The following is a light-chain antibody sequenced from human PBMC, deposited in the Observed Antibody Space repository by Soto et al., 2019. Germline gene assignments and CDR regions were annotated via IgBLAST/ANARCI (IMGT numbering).Light chain of an antibody. CDR3: SSYTNSSTYL. CDR1: SSDVGGYKY. J-gene: IGLJ2*01. CDR2: DVT. Sequence: QSALTQPASVSGSPGQSITISCTGTSSDVGGYKYVSWYQQHPGKAPKLIIYDVTNRPSGISNRFSGSKSGNTASLTISGRQADDEAEYYCSSYTNSSTYLFGGGTQLTVL. V-gene: IGLV2-14*03.